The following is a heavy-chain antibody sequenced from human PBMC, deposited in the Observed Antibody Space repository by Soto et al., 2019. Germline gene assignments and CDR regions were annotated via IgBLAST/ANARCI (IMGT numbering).Heavy chain of an antibody. V-gene: IGHV3-23*01. Sequence: EVQLLESGGGLVQPGGSLRLSCAASGFTFSSFAMSWVRQAPGKELEWVSVVSGSGGNTYSADSVQGRFTISRDNSKNTLYLQMSSLRAEDTAVYYCAKGITMVRGGFDYWGQGTLVTVSS. D-gene: IGHD3-10*01. J-gene: IGHJ4*02. CDR1: GFTFSSFA. CDR3: AKGITMVRGGFDY. CDR2: VSGSGGNT.